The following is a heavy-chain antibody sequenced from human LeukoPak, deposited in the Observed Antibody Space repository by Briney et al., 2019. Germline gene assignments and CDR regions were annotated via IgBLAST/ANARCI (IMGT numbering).Heavy chain of an antibody. V-gene: IGHV1-18*01. CDR1: GYTFTSYG. CDR2: ISAYTGNT. J-gene: IGHJ4*02. CDR3: ARVESIAAAGTGFDY. Sequence: ASVKVSCKASGYTFTSYGISWVRQAPGQGLEWMGWISAYTGNTNYAQKLQGRVTMTTDTSTSTAYMELRSLRSDDTAVYYCARVESIAAAGTGFDYWGQGTLVTVSS. D-gene: IGHD6-13*01.